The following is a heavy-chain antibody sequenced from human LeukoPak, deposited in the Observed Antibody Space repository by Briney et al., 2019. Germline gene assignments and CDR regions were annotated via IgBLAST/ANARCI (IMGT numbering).Heavy chain of an antibody. CDR1: GLTFSSYG. J-gene: IGHJ3*02. D-gene: IGHD3-3*01. CDR3: AKAITIFGVAYGHDAFDI. CDR2: ISYDGSNK. V-gene: IGHV3-30*18. Sequence: GGSLRLSCAASGLTFSSYGMHWVRQAPGKGLEWVAVISYDGSNKYYADSVKGRFTISRDNSKNTLYLQMNSLRAEDTAVYYCAKAITIFGVAYGHDAFDIWGQGTMVTVSS.